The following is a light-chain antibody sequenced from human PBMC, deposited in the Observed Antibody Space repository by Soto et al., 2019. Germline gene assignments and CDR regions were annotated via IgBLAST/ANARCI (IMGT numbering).Light chain of an antibody. CDR2: GAS. J-gene: IGKJ1*01. CDR3: QQYGASPET. CDR1: QSISNTL. V-gene: IGKV3-20*01. Sequence: EIVLTQSPGTLSLSPGERASLSCRASQSISNTLLAWYQQKPGQAPRLLIYGASNRATGIPDRFSGSGSGTDLTLTISRLEPEDFEVYYCQQYGASPETLGQGTKVDIK.